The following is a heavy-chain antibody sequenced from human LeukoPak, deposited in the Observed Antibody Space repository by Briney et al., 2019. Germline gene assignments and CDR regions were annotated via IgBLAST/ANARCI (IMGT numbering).Heavy chain of an antibody. V-gene: IGHV3-53*02. D-gene: IGHD3-3*01. CDR1: GFTFSSYT. J-gene: IGHJ5*02. CDR2: FIAVIIIYSRVTT. CDR3: ATPGRILLLLLVSSYWFDP. Sequence: PGGSLRLSCAASGFTFSSYTMNWVRQAPGRGWSGSQLFIAVIIIYSRVTTYYVDSVKGRFTISRDNSKNTLYLHMNGLRVEDTAVFYCATPGRILLLLLVSSYWFDPWGQGTLVTVSS.